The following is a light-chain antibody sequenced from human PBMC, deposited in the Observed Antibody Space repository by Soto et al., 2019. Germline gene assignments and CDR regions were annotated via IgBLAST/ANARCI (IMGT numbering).Light chain of an antibody. CDR3: QQCGSSLPLT. CDR2: ASY. Sequence: EIVLTQSPGTLSLSPGDRATLSCRASQIISSAYLAWYQQRPGQAPRHHNYASYSRATGIPDGFRGSGSGTDYTHTIDRLEPEDFEVYYWQQCGSSLPLTLAQGPKVEMK. J-gene: IGKJ1*01. CDR1: QIISSAY. V-gene: IGKV3-20*01.